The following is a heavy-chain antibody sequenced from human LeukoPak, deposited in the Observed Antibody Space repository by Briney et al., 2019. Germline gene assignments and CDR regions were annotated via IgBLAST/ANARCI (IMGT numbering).Heavy chain of an antibody. D-gene: IGHD5-24*01. Sequence: ASVKVSCKASGYTFTSYAMHWVRQAPGQRLEWMGWINAGNGNTKYSQEFQGRVTITRDTSASTAYMELSSLRSEDMAVYYCAREGGTGRWLQRTYYFDYWGQGTLVTVSS. CDR2: INAGNGNT. J-gene: IGHJ4*02. CDR3: AREGGTGRWLQRTYYFDY. V-gene: IGHV1-3*03. CDR1: GYTFTSYA.